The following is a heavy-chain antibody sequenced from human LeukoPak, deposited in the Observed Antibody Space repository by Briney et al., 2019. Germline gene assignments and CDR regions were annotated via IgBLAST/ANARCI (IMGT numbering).Heavy chain of an antibody. V-gene: IGHV3-9*01. CDR3: AKGSEMATISAGDAFDI. D-gene: IGHD5-24*01. CDR2: ISWNSGSI. Sequence: GGSLRLSCAASGLTFDDYAMHWVRQAPGKGLEWVSGISWNSGSIGYADSVKGRFTISRDNAKNSLYLQMNSLRAEDTALYYCAKGSEMATISAGDAFDIWGQGTMVTVSS. J-gene: IGHJ3*02. CDR1: GLTFDDYA.